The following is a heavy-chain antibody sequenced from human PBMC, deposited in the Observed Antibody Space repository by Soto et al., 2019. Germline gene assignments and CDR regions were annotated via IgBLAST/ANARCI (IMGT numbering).Heavy chain of an antibody. V-gene: IGHV4-31*03. CDR2: IYYSGST. D-gene: IGHD3-22*01. CDR1: GGSISSGGYY. CDR3: ARDLVGGYDSSGYGWFDP. Sequence: QVQLQESGPGLVKPSQTLSLTCTVSGGSISSGGYYWSWIRQHPGKGLEWIGYIYYSGSTYYNPSLKSRVTISVDTSKNQFSLKLSSVTAADTAVYYGARDLVGGYDSSGYGWFDPWGQGTLVTVSS. J-gene: IGHJ5*02.